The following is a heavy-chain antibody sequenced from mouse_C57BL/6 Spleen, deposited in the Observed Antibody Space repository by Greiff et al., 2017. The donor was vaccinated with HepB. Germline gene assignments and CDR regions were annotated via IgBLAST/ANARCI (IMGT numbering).Heavy chain of an antibody. D-gene: IGHD2-4*01. Sequence: EVKLMESGGGLVKPGGSLKLSCAASGFTFSDYGMHWVRQAPEKGLEWVAYISSGSSTIYYADTVKGRFTISRDNAKNTLFLQMTSLRSEDTAMYYCARPDDYEGYAMDYWGQGTSVTVSS. V-gene: IGHV5-17*01. CDR1: GFTFSDYG. J-gene: IGHJ4*01. CDR3: ARPDDYEGYAMDY. CDR2: ISSGSSTI.